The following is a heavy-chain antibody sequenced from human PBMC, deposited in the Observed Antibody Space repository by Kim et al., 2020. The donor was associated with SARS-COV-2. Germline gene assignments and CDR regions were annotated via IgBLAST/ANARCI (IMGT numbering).Heavy chain of an antibody. CDR1: GFTFSSFG. CDR3: AKEGRGYGDYVYFDY. J-gene: IGHJ4*02. V-gene: IGHV3-30*18. D-gene: IGHD4-17*01. Sequence: GGSLRLSCAASGFTFSSFGLHWVRQAPGKGLEWVAVISYDGGAKYYAESVKDRFTISRDISRNTLYLQMNSLRGEDTAVYYCAKEGRGYGDYVYFDYWGQGTLVTVSS. CDR2: ISYDGGAK.